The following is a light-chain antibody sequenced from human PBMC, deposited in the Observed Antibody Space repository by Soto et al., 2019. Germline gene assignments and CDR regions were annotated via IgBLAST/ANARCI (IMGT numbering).Light chain of an antibody. CDR3: CSYTRSGTLI. J-gene: IGLJ1*01. V-gene: IGLV2-14*01. CDR1: SSDIGDYNY. Sequence: QSALTQPASVSGSSGQSITISCVGTSSDIGDYNYVSWYQQHPGKVPKVIIYDVSNRPSGVSYRFSGTKSGNTASLTVSGLQAEDEADYYCCSYTRSGTLIFGTGTKVTVL. CDR2: DVS.